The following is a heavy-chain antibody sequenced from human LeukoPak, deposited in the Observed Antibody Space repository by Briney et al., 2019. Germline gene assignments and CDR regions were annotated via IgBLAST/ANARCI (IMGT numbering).Heavy chain of an antibody. CDR3: ARISGYSSGWYPSIIDY. Sequence: SETLSLTCTVSGGSISSYYWSWIRQPPGKGLEWIGYIYYSGSTNYNPSLKSRVTISVDTSKNQFSLKLSSVTAADTAVYYCARISGYSSGWYPSIIDYWGQGTLVTASS. J-gene: IGHJ4*02. CDR2: IYYSGST. D-gene: IGHD6-19*01. V-gene: IGHV4-59*01. CDR1: GGSISSYY.